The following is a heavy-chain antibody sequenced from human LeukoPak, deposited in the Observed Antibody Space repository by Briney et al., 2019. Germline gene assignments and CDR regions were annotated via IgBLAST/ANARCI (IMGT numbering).Heavy chain of an antibody. D-gene: IGHD3-10*01. Sequence: GRSLRLSCAASGFTFSSHGMHWVRQAPGKGLEWVSVIWYDGSNKYYADSVKGRFTISRDDSKNTLYLQMNSLRVEDTAVYYCARAVRGVGSDYWGQGTLVTASS. CDR2: IWYDGSNK. CDR1: GFTFSSHG. CDR3: ARAVRGVGSDY. V-gene: IGHV3-33*01. J-gene: IGHJ4*02.